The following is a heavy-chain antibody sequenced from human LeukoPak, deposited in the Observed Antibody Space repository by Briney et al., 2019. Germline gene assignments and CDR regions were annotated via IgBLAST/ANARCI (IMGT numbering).Heavy chain of an antibody. Sequence: ASVKVSCKASGYTFTELSMHWVRQAPGKGLEWMGGFDPEDGETIYAQKFQGRVTMTEDTSTDTAYMELSSLRSEDTAVYYCSSRSQDYWGQGTLVTVSS. CDR1: GYTFTELS. V-gene: IGHV1-24*01. D-gene: IGHD6-13*01. CDR2: FDPEDGET. J-gene: IGHJ4*02. CDR3: SSRSQDY.